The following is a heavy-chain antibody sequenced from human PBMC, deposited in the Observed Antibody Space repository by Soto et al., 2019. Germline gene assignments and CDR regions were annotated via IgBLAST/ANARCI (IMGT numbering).Heavy chain of an antibody. Sequence: QVQLVESGGGVVQPGRSLRLSCAASEFSFSRSGMHWVRQAPVKGLEWVATISYDGSSKYYGESVKGRFTISRDNSKNTLYLQMSSLRAADTAVYYCANDFSQSGTPDYSYYGMDVWGQGTTVTVSS. J-gene: IGHJ6*02. V-gene: IGHV3-30*18. D-gene: IGHD5-12*01. CDR2: ISYDGSSK. CDR1: EFSFSRSG. CDR3: ANDFSQSGTPDYSYYGMDV.